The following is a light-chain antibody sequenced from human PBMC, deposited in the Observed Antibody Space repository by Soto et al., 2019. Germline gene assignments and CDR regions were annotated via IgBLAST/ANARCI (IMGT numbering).Light chain of an antibody. CDR3: QQNYSPPPIT. CDR2: AAS. V-gene: IGKV1-39*01. CDR1: QTISSW. J-gene: IGKJ5*01. Sequence: DIQMTQSPSTLSASVGDIVTITFRASQTISSWLAWHQQKPGKAPKLLIYAASSLQSGVPSRFSGSGSGTDFTLTISSLQPEDFATYYCQQNYSPPPITFGQGTRLEIK.